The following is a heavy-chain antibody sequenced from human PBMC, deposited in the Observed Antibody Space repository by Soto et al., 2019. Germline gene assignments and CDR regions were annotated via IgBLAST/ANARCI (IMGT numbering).Heavy chain of an antibody. CDR1: GGSISSGDYY. CDR3: ARVRGYSGYDNNWFDP. J-gene: IGHJ5*02. CDR2: IYYSGST. V-gene: IGHV4-30-4*01. D-gene: IGHD5-12*01. Sequence: ASETLSLTCTVSGGSISSGDYYWSWIRQPPGKGLEWIGYIYYSGSTYYNPSLKSRVTISVDTSKNQFSLKLSSVTAADTAVYYCARVRGYSGYDNNWFDPWGQGTLVTVSS.